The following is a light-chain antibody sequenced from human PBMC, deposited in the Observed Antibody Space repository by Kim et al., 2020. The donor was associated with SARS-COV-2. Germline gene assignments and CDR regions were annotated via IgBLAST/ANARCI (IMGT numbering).Light chain of an antibody. J-gene: IGKJ5*01. CDR1: QDIRSY. Sequence: AIRITQSPSSLSASVGDRVTITWRASQDIRSYLGWYQQNPGKAPKRLIYAASTLQSGVPSRFSGSGSGTDFTLTISCLQSEDFATYYCLQNCSYPMTFGQGNPVDIK. V-gene: IGKV1-8*01. CDR2: AAS. CDR3: LQNCSYPMT.